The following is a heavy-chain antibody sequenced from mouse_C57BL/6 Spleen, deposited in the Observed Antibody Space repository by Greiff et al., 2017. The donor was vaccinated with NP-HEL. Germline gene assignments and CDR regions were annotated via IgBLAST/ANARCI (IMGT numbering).Heavy chain of an antibody. CDR1: GYSFTSYY. V-gene: IGHV1-66*01. CDR2: IYPGSGNT. D-gene: IGHD1-1*01. J-gene: IGHJ2*01. CDR3: ARKILAITTVVEPFDY. Sequence: VQLQQSGPELVKPGASVKISCKASGYSFTSYYIHWVKQRPGQGLEWIGWIYPGSGNTKYNEKFKGKATLTADTSSSTAYMQLSSLTSEDSAVYYCARKILAITTVVEPFDYWGQGTTLTVSS.